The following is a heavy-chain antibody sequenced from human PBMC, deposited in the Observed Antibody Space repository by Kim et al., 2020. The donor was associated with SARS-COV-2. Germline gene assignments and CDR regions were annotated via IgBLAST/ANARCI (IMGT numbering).Heavy chain of an antibody. J-gene: IGHJ4*02. CDR3: AREVVISSLFDY. CDR1: GGSFSGYY. CDR2: INHSGST. V-gene: IGHV4-34*01. Sequence: SETLSLTCAVYGGSFSGYYWSWIRQPPGKGLEWIGEINHSGSTNYNPSLKSRVTISVDTSKNQFSLKLSSVTAADTAVYYCAREVVISSLFDYWGQGTLVTVSS. D-gene: IGHD3-22*01.